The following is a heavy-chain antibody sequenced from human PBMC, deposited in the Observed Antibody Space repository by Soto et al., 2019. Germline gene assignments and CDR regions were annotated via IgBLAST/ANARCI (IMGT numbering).Heavy chain of an antibody. CDR3: AREGVVPYYYYGMDV. J-gene: IGHJ6*02. CDR2: ISGYNGKT. D-gene: IGHD3-10*01. CDR1: GYTFTRYG. Sequence: APGKVSCKASGYTFTRYGISWVRQAPGQGLEWMGWISGYNGKTNYAQKVQDRVTMTTDTYTSTVYIEMRTLRYDDKAVYYCAREGVVPYYYYGMDVWGQGNAVTVSS. V-gene: IGHV1-18*01.